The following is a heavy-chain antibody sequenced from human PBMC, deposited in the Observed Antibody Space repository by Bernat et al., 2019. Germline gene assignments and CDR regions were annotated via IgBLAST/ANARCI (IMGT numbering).Heavy chain of an antibody. J-gene: IGHJ4*02. CDR2: ISGDGGST. Sequence: EVQLLESGGGLVQPGGSLRLSCAASGFTFSSYAMHWVRQAPGKGLEWVSLISGDGGSTYYADSVKGRFTISRDNSKNTLYLQMNSLRAEDTAVYYCARDLHYDILTGDPDYWGQGTLVTVSS. CDR3: ARDLHYDILTGDPDY. CDR1: GFTFSSYA. V-gene: IGHV3-23*01. D-gene: IGHD3-9*01.